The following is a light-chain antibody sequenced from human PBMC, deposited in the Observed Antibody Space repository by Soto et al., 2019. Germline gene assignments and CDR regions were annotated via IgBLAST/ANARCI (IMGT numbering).Light chain of an antibody. CDR1: RSNIGAGYD. Sequence: QSVLTQPPSVSGAPGQRVTISCTGSRSNIGAGYDVHWYQQLPGTAPKLVIYENNNRPSGVPDRFSGSRSGTSASLAITGLQAEDEADYYCQSYDSSLRGSVFGGGTKLTVL. J-gene: IGLJ3*02. V-gene: IGLV1-40*01. CDR3: QSYDSSLRGSV. CDR2: ENN.